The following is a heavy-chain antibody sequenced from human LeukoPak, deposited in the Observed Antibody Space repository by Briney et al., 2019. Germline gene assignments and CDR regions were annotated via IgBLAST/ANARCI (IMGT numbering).Heavy chain of an antibody. J-gene: IGHJ4*02. D-gene: IGHD4-17*01. CDR3: ARGPNYGDRLDYFDC. Sequence: GGPLRLSCSASGFGFSDHWMGWVRQAPGHGLEGLATIKQDGNEKYYVDSVKVQFIISTDNAKNSLYLQLNSQRAVDTAVFYCARGPNYGDRLDYFDCWGQGTLVTVSS. CDR1: GFGFSDHW. V-gene: IGHV3-7*01. CDR2: IKQDGNEK.